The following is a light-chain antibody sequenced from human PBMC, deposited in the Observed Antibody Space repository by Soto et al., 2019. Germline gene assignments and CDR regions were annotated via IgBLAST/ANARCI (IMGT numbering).Light chain of an antibody. CDR3: SSYPSTNAVVL. J-gene: IGLJ2*01. CDR1: SRDVDDYNY. Sequence: QSALTQPASVSGSPGQSITISCTGTSRDVDDYNYVSWYQQHPGKAPKLIISDVSSRPSGISNRFSGSKSGNTASLTISGLQAEDEADYYCSSYPSTNAVVLFGGETKLTVL. CDR2: DVS. V-gene: IGLV2-14*03.